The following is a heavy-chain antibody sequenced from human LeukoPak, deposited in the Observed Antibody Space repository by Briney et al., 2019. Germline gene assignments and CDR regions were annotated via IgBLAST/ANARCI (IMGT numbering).Heavy chain of an antibody. V-gene: IGHV1-69*04. CDR2: IIPILGIA. CDR3: ATYYDILTGYYKPFGYYYYGMDV. CDR1: GGTFSSYA. Sequence: SVKVPCKASGGTFSSYAISWVRQAPGQGLEWMGRIIPILGIANYAQKFQGRVTITADKSTSTAYMELSSLRSEDTAVYYCATYYDILTGYYKPFGYYYYGMDVWGQGTTVTVSS. J-gene: IGHJ6*02. D-gene: IGHD3-9*01.